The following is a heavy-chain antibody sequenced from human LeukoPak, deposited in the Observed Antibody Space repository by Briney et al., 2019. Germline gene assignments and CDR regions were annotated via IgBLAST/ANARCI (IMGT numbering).Heavy chain of an antibody. D-gene: IGHD2-15*01. V-gene: IGHV4-59*01. CDR2: VFYTGRT. Sequence: PSETLSLTCSVSGDSISSDYWNWIRQPPGKGLDWIGYVFYTGRTNYNPSFKSRVTMSVDPSKSQFSLKLTSVTAADTAVYFCARGVVVVANAPEWFDPWGQGTLVIVSP. CDR1: GDSISSDY. CDR3: ARGVVVVANAPEWFDP. J-gene: IGHJ5*02.